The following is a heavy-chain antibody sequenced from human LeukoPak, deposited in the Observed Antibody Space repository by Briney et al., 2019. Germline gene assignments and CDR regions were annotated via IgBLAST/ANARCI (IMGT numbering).Heavy chain of an antibody. CDR1: GYTFTSYA. Sequence: SVKVSCKASGYTFTSYAMNWVRQAPGQGLAWMGGIIPIFGTANYAQKFQGRVTITADESTSTAYMELSSLRSEDTAVYYCARAGAAGTDAFDIWGQGTMVTVSS. CDR3: ARAGAAGTDAFDI. CDR2: IIPIFGTA. D-gene: IGHD6-13*01. J-gene: IGHJ3*02. V-gene: IGHV1-69*13.